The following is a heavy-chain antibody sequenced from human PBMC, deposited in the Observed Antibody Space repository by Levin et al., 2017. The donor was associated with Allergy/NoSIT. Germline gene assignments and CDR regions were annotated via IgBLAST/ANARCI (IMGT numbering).Heavy chain of an antibody. Sequence: PSETLSLTCSVSSGSISNYHWSWFRQSPAEGLEWIGHISNSGNTNYNPSLTSRVTISLDTSKSQISLRLSTVTAADTAVYYCARHVYIDGSPFDHWGQGTLVAVSS. CDR2: ISNSGNT. CDR1: SGSISNYH. D-gene: IGHD3-10*01. CDR3: ARHVYIDGSPFDH. V-gene: IGHV4-59*08. J-gene: IGHJ4*02.